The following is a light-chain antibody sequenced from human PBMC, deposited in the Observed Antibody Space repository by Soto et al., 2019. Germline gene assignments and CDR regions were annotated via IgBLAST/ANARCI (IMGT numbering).Light chain of an antibody. Sequence: EIVLTQSPGTLSLSPGERATLSCRASQSVSSSYLAWYQQKPGQAPRLLIYGASSRATGITDRFSGSGSGTDFTITISRLEPEDFAVYYCQQYGSSLITFGQGTRLEIK. CDR3: QQYGSSLIT. J-gene: IGKJ5*01. V-gene: IGKV3-20*01. CDR1: QSVSSSY. CDR2: GAS.